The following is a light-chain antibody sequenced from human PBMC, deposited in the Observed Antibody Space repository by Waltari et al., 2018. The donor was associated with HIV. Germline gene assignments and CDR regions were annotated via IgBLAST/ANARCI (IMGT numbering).Light chain of an antibody. CDR2: DNK. Sequence: QSVLTQPPSVSAAPGQNVIISCSGSSSNIGKNSVSGYQQLPRTTPKLLINDNKKRPSGIPDRFSGSTSGTSATLVIIGLETGDEADYYCGAWDISLNDDAVFGGETNLTVL. CDR3: GAWDISLNDDAV. CDR1: SSNIGKNS. V-gene: IGLV1-51*01. J-gene: IGLJ2*01.